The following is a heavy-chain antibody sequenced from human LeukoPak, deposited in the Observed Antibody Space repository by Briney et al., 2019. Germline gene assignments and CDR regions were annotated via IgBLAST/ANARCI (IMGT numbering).Heavy chain of an antibody. Sequence: GGSLRLSCAASGFTFNNYWFSWVRQAPGKGLEWVAVISYDGSNKYYADSVKGRFTISRDNSKNTLYLQMNSLRAEDTAVYYCARWHCSGGSCYYYYGMDVWGQGTTVTVSS. J-gene: IGHJ6*02. V-gene: IGHV3-30*03. CDR1: GFTFNNYW. CDR3: ARWHCSGGSCYYYYGMDV. CDR2: ISYDGSNK. D-gene: IGHD2-15*01.